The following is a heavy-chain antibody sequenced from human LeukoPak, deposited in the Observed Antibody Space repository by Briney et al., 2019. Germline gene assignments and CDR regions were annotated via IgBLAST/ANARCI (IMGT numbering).Heavy chain of an antibody. Sequence: GESLKISCKGSGYTFTNYWIGWGRQMPGKGLEWMGIIYPDDPETAFSPSFQGQVTISADKSINTAFLQWSSLKASDTAMYYCARSQDSSSDAFDVWGQGTMVTVSS. V-gene: IGHV5-51*01. D-gene: IGHD6-13*01. J-gene: IGHJ3*01. CDR1: GYTFTNYW. CDR3: ARSQDSSSDAFDV. CDR2: IYPDDPET.